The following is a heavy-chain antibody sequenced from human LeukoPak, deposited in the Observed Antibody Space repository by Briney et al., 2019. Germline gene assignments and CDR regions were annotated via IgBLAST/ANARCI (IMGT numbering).Heavy chain of an antibody. J-gene: IGHJ4*02. Sequence: GEALQISCKGSGYSFTSYWIGWGRRRPGKGGEWMGIIYPGASDTRSTPSFQGQVTISADKSITTSYLQCSSLKASDTAMYYCAIHPYYYGSGSYFVDYWGQGTLVTVSS. CDR1: GYSFTSYW. CDR2: IYPGASDT. D-gene: IGHD3-10*01. CDR3: AIHPYYYGSGSYFVDY. V-gene: IGHV5-51*01.